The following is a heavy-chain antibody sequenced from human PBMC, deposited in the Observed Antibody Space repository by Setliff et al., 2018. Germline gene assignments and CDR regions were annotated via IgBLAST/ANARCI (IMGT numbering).Heavy chain of an antibody. D-gene: IGHD5-18*01. CDR1: GYTFTKNA. V-gene: IGHV1-3*04. CDR3: ARGSRPLWGA. Sequence: GASVKVSCKASGYTFTKNAIHWLRQAPGQRPEWMGWINTDNGNTRYSQNFQDRVTITRDTSATTAFVELSSLRSDDTAVYFCARGSRPLWGAWGQGTPVTVSS. J-gene: IGHJ5*02. CDR2: INTDNGNT.